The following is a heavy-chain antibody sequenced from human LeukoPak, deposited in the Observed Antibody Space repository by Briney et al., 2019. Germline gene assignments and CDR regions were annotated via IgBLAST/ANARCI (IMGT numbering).Heavy chain of an antibody. CDR3: AKDRGNIVVVPAAMVFDY. CDR1: GFTFSSYA. V-gene: IGHV3-23*01. CDR2: ISGSGGST. D-gene: IGHD2-2*01. Sequence: PGGSLRLSCAASGFTFSSYAMSWVRQAPGKGLEWVSAISGSGGSTYYADSVKGRFTISRDNSKNTLYLQMNSLRAEDTAVYYCAKDRGNIVVVPAAMVFDYWGQGTPVTVSS. J-gene: IGHJ4*02.